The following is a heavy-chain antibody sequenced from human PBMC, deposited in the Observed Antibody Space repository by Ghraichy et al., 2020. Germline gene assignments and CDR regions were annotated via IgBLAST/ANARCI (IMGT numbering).Heavy chain of an antibody. D-gene: IGHD6-6*01. CDR2: IYYSGST. J-gene: IGHJ4*02. CDR3: ARHHLQSIAARPGNDY. CDR1: GGSISSSSYY. Sequence: SQTLSLTCTVSGGSISSSSYYWGWIRQPPGKGLEWIGSIYYSGSTYYNPSLKSRVTISVDTSKNQFSLKLSSVTAADTAVYYCARHHLQSIAARPGNDYWGQGTLVTVSS. V-gene: IGHV4-39*01.